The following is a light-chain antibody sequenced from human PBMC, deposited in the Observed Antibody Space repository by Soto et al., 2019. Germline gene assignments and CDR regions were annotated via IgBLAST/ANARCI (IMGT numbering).Light chain of an antibody. CDR1: QSISRY. J-gene: IGKJ3*01. CDR2: AAS. V-gene: IGKV1-39*01. Sequence: DIQMTQSPSSLSASVGDSVTITCRASQSISRYLNWYQQKPGKAPKLLIYAASSLQSGVPSRFSGGGSGTDFTLSISSLQLEDFATYYCQQSYSNPRAFGPGTKVDIK. CDR3: QQSYSNPRA.